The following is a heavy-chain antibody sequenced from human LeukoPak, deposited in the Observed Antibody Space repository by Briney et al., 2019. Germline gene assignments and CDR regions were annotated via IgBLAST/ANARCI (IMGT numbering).Heavy chain of an antibody. Sequence: GGSLRLSCAASGFTFSSYAMHWVRQAPGKGLEWVAVISYDGSNKYYADSVKCRFTISRDNSKSTLYLQMNSLRAEDTAVYYCARGYSYGDYWGQGTLVTVSS. J-gene: IGHJ4*02. D-gene: IGHD5-18*01. CDR2: ISYDGSNK. V-gene: IGHV3-30-3*01. CDR3: ARGYSYGDY. CDR1: GFTFSSYA.